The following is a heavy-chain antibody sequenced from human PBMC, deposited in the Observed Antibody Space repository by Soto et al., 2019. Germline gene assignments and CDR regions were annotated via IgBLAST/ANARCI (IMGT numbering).Heavy chain of an antibody. D-gene: IGHD3-22*01. J-gene: IGHJ4*02. Sequence: EASVKVSCKASGYTFTGYYMHWVRQAPGQGLEWMGWINPNSGGTNFAKKFQGWVTMTRDTSISIAYLELSRLRSDDTAVFYCARDARYYYDSSGSRPFDYWGQGTLVTVSS. V-gene: IGHV1-2*04. CDR1: GYTFTGYY. CDR3: ARDARYYYDSSGSRPFDY. CDR2: INPNSGGT.